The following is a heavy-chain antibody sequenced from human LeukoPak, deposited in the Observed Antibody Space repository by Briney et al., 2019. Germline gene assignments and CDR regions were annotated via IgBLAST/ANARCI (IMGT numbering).Heavy chain of an antibody. CDR1: GGSISSGGYY. D-gene: IGHD3-22*01. J-gene: IGHJ4*02. CDR2: IYHSGST. CDR3: AGRREDYYDSSGYTSPLDY. V-gene: IGHV4-30-2*01. Sequence: SETLSLTCTVSGGSISSGGYYWSWIRQPPGKGLEWIRYIYHSGSTYYNPSLKSRVTISVDRSKNQFPLKLSSVTAADTAVYYCAGRREDYYDSSGYTSPLDYWGQGTLVTVSS.